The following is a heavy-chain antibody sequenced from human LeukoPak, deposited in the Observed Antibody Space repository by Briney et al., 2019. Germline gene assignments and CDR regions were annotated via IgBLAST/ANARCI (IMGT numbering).Heavy chain of an antibody. D-gene: IGHD5-12*01. CDR1: GGSFSGYY. J-gene: IGHJ5*02. Sequence: KPSETLSLTCAVYGGSFSGYYWSWIRQPPGKGLEWIGEINHSGSTNYNPSLKSRVTISVDTSKNQFSLKLSSVTAADTAVYCCARGGYSGYDFWFDPWGQGTLVTVSS. V-gene: IGHV4-34*01. CDR2: INHSGST. CDR3: ARGGYSGYDFWFDP.